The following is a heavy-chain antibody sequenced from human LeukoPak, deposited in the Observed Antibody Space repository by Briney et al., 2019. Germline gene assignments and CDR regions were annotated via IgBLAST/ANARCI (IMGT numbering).Heavy chain of an antibody. CDR1: GGSISSYY. Sequence: SETLSLTCTVSGGSISSYYWSWIRQPPGKGLEWIGYIYYSGSTNYNPSLKSRVTISVDTSRNQFSLKLSSVTAADTAVYYCARGLRNLRIAARGLASTPPFGYWGQGTLVTVSS. D-gene: IGHD6-6*01. J-gene: IGHJ4*02. CDR2: IYYSGST. CDR3: ARGLRNLRIAARGLASTPPFGY. V-gene: IGHV4-59*12.